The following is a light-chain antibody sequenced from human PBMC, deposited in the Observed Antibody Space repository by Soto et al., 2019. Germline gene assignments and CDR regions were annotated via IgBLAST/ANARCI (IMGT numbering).Light chain of an antibody. J-gene: IGLJ3*02. Sequence: QSVLTQPPSVSGAPGQRVTISCTGSSSNIGAGYDVHWYQQLPGTAPKLLIYGNSNRPSGVPDRFSGSTSATSASLAITGLRAEDEADYYCQSYDSSLSGWVFGGGTKLTVL. CDR2: GNS. CDR1: SSNIGAGYD. CDR3: QSYDSSLSGWV. V-gene: IGLV1-40*01.